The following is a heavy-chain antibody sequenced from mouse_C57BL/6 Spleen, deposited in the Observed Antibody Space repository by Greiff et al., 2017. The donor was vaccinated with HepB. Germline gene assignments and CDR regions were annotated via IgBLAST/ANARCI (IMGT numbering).Heavy chain of an antibody. CDR1: GYTFTDYY. CDR3: IYDGYLGDFDY. J-gene: IGHJ2*01. Sequence: VQLQQSGPELVKPGASVKISCKASGYTFTDYYMNWVKQSHGKSLEWIGDINPNNGGTSYNQKFKGKATLTVDKSSSTAYMELRSLTSEDSAVYYCIYDGYLGDFDYWGQGTTLTVSS. V-gene: IGHV1-26*01. D-gene: IGHD2-3*01. CDR2: INPNNGGT.